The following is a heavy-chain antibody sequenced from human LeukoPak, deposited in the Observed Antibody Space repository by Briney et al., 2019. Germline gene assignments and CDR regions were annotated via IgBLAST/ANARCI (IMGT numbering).Heavy chain of an antibody. Sequence: SETLSLTCTVSGGSISSGGYYWSWIRQHPGKGLEWIGYIYYSGSTYYNPSLKSRVTISVDRSKNQFSLKLSSVTAADTAVYYCARVDTAMVDGAFDIWGQGTMVTVSS. CDR2: IYYSGST. D-gene: IGHD5-18*01. V-gene: IGHV4-31*03. CDR1: GGSISSGGYY. CDR3: ARVDTAMVDGAFDI. J-gene: IGHJ3*02.